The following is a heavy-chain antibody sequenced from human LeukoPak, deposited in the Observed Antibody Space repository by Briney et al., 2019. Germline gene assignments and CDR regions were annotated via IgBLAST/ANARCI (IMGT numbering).Heavy chain of an antibody. V-gene: IGHV4-4*07. D-gene: IGHD2-15*01. Sequence: SETLSLTCTVSGGSISSYYWSWIRQPAGKGLEWIGRIYTSGSTNYNPSLKSRVTMSVDTSKNQFSLKLSSVTAADTPVYYCARDTPCSGGSCYLVPWFDPWGQGTLVTVSS. J-gene: IGHJ5*02. CDR3: ARDTPCSGGSCYLVPWFDP. CDR1: GGSISSYY. CDR2: IYTSGST.